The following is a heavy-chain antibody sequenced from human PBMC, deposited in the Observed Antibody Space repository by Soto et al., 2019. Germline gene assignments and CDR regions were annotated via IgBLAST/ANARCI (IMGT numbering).Heavy chain of an antibody. D-gene: IGHD1-20*01. J-gene: IGHJ6*04. Sequence: EVQLVESGGGLVQPGGSLRLSCAASGFTFSSYSMNWVRQAPGKGLEWVSYISSSSSTIYYADSVKGRFTISRDNAKNSLYRQMNSLRDEDTAVYYCASIFITGLHYYYYYGMDVWGEGTTVTVSS. V-gene: IGHV3-48*02. CDR2: ISSSSSTI. CDR1: GFTFSSYS. CDR3: ASIFITGLHYYYYYGMDV.